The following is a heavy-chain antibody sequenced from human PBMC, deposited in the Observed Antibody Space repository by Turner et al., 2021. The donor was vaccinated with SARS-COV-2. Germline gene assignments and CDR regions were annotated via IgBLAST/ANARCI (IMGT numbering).Heavy chain of an antibody. CDR2: NSSRRNDI. CDR1: GFPSRSYR. CDR3: ARDYYDFWSGYHSYYYGMDV. Sequence: EVQLVESGGGLVKPGGSLRPSCAPSGFPSRSYRMTWVRQVRWMGLEWVSANSSRRNDIYYADSVKGRFTISRENVKNSLYLQMNSLGAEDTAVYYCARDYYDFWSGYHSYYYGMDVWGQGTTVTVSS. D-gene: IGHD3-3*01. V-gene: IGHV3-21*01. J-gene: IGHJ6*02.